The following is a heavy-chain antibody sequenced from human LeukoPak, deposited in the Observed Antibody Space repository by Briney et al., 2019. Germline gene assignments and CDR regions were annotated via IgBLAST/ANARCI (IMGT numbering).Heavy chain of an antibody. CDR1: GFTFTKYW. Sequence: GGSLRLSCAASGFTFTKYWMTWVRQAPGKGLEWVGNIKQDGSDKNYMDSVKGRFTISRDNTKNSVYLQMSSLRAEDTAVYYCARDLLWTVQQLAPENYYYGMDVWGQGTTVTVSS. D-gene: IGHD6-13*01. V-gene: IGHV3-7*01. CDR3: ARDLLWTVQQLAPENYYYGMDV. J-gene: IGHJ6*02. CDR2: IKQDGSDK.